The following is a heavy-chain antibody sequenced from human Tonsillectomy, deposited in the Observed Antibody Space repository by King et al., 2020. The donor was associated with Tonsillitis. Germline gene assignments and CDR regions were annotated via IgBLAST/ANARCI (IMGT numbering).Heavy chain of an antibody. J-gene: IGHJ3*02. CDR2: IKSKTDGGTT. Sequence: VQLVESGGGLVKPGESLRLSCAASGFTFSNAWMNWVRQAPGKGLEWVGRIKSKTDGGTTDYAAPVKGSFTISRDDSKKTLYLQMNSLKTEDTAVYYCTTVETYDFWSVYYIDAFDIWGQGTMVTVSS. CDR3: TTVETYDFWSVYYIDAFDI. D-gene: IGHD3-3*01. CDR1: GFTFSNAW. V-gene: IGHV3-15*01.